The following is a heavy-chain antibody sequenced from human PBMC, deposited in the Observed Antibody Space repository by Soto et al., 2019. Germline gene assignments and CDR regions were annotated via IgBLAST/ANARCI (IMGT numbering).Heavy chain of an antibody. Sequence: VQLVESGGGVVQPGRSLRLSCAASGFTFSSYAMHWVRQAPGKGLERVAVISYDGSNKYYADSVKGRFTISRDNSKNTLYLQMNSLRAEDTAVYYCARDAYGSSFVFDYWGQGTLVTVSS. V-gene: IGHV3-30-3*01. D-gene: IGHD6-6*01. J-gene: IGHJ4*02. CDR1: GFTFSSYA. CDR3: ARDAYGSSFVFDY. CDR2: ISYDGSNK.